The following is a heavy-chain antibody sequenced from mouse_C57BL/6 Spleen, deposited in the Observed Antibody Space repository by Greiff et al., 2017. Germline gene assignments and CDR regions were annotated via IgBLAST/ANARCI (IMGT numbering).Heavy chain of an antibody. Sequence: EVKVEESGGGLVQPGGSMKLSCVASGFTFSNYWMNWVRQSPEKGLEWVAQIRLKSDNYATHYAESVKGRFTISRDDSKSSVYLQMNNLRAEDTGIYYCTENYGSSYDWYFDVWGTGTTVTVSS. J-gene: IGHJ1*03. V-gene: IGHV6-3*01. CDR2: IRLKSDNYAT. CDR3: TENYGSSYDWYFDV. CDR1: GFTFSNYW. D-gene: IGHD1-1*01.